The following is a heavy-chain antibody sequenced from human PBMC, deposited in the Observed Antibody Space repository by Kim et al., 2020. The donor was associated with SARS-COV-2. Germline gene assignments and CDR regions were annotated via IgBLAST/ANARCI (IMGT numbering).Heavy chain of an antibody. CDR3: AGSGYDSAY. D-gene: IGHD5-12*01. V-gene: IGHV3-9*01. J-gene: IGHJ4*02. Sequence: GSIGYADYVKGRFTNSRDNAKTSLYLQMNSLRAEDTALYYCAGSGYDSAYWGQGTLVTVSS. CDR2: GSI.